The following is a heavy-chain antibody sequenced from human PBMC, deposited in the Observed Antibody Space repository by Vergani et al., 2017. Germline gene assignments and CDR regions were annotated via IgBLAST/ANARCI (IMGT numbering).Heavy chain of an antibody. Sequence: VQLVESGGGLVKPGGSLRLSCAASEFTFSDVWMSWVRQAPGKGLEWISSISVVTSYIYYAGSLKGRFTISRDNSKNSVYLQMNSLRAEDTAIYYCVKEKIDLGSYFFDSWGHGILVTVSS. D-gene: IGHD2/OR15-2a*01. V-gene: IGHV3-21*06. CDR3: VKEKIDLGSYFFDS. J-gene: IGHJ4*01. CDR1: EFTFSDVW. CDR2: ISVVTSYI.